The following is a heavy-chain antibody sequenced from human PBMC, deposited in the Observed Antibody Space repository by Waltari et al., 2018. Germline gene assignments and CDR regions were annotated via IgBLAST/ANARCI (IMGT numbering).Heavy chain of an antibody. Sequence: QVQLVQSGAALQKPGASVKLSLQPSGYTFPSYSIEWVRQAPGQGLEWMGVMNSGGDTTIYAQKFQGRVTMTRDTSTSTVYMELSSLRSEDTAVYYCARLGITMTPDYWGQGTLVTVSS. J-gene: IGHJ4*02. CDR1: GYTFPSYS. CDR2: MNSGGDTT. CDR3: ARLGITMTPDY. V-gene: IGHV1-46*01.